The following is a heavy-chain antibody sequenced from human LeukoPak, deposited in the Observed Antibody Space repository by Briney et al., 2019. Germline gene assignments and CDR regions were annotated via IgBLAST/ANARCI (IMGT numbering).Heavy chain of an antibody. D-gene: IGHD2-15*01. CDR3: ARDLGVVSALDY. CDR1: GFTFSSFN. J-gene: IGHJ4*02. Sequence: PGGSLRLSCATSGFTFSSFNMNWVRQAPGKGLEWVSAISTSGSSIYYADSVKGRFTISRDNAKNSLSLQMNNLRAEDTALYYCARDLGVVSALDYWGRGIPVTVSS. CDR2: ISTSGSSI. V-gene: IGHV3-21*01.